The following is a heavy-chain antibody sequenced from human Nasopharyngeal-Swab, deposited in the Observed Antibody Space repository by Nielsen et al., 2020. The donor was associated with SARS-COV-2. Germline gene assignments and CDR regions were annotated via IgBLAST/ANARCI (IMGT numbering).Heavy chain of an antibody. D-gene: IGHD3-3*01. CDR2: ISSSSSTI. CDR3: ARTGYDFWSGYYPGYYYYGMDV. V-gene: IGHV3-48*04. J-gene: IGHJ6*02. Sequence: WIRQPPGKGLEWVSYISSSSSTIYDADSVKGRFTISRDNAKNSLYLQMNSLRAEDTAVYYCARTGYDFWSGYYPGYYYYGMDVWGQGTTVTVSS.